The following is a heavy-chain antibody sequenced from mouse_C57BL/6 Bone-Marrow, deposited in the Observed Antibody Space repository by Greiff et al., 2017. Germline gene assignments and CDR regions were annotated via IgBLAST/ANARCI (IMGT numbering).Heavy chain of an antibody. D-gene: IGHD2-1*01. Sequence: QVQLQQSGPGLVAPSQSLSITCTASGFSFTNYGVHWVRQPPGKGLEWLGVIWGGGSTNYNSALMSRLSISKDNSKCQVSLKMNSLQTDDTAMYYCDKQGNSYYAMDYWGRGTSVTGSS. V-gene: IGHV2-9*01. CDR1: GFSFTNYG. CDR2: IWGGGST. J-gene: IGHJ4*01. CDR3: DKQGNSYYAMDY.